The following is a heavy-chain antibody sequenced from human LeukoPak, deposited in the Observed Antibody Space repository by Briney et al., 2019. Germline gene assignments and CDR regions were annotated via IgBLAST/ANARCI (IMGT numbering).Heavy chain of an antibody. J-gene: IGHJ4*02. CDR1: GFTFSSYG. V-gene: IGHV3-30*02. CDR3: ARFGYSSSW. Sequence: PGGSLRLSCAASGFTFSSYGMHWVRQAPGKGLEWVAFIRYDGGNKYYADSVKGRFTISRDNSKNTLYLQMNGLRAEDTAVYYCARFGYSSSWWGQGTLVTVSS. CDR2: IRYDGGNK. D-gene: IGHD6-13*01.